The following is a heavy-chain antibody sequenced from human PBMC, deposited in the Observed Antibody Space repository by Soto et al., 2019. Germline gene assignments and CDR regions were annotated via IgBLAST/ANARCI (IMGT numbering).Heavy chain of an antibody. CDR2: IYYSGST. V-gene: IGHV4-31*03. CDR1: GGSISSGGYY. Sequence: QVQLQESGPGLVKPSQTLSLTCTVSGGSISSGGYYWSCIRQHPGKGMEWIGYIYYSGSTYYNPSLKSRVTISVDTSKNQSSLKLSSVTAADTAVYYCARGWPYYFDYWGQGTLVTVSS. D-gene: IGHD6-13*01. CDR3: ARGWPYYFDY. J-gene: IGHJ4*02.